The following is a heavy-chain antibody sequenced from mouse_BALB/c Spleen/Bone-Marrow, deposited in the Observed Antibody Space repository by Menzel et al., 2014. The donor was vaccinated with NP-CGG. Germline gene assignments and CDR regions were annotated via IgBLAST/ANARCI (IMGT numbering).Heavy chain of an antibody. Sequence: QVQLKESGPGLVAPSQSLSITCTVSGFSLTSYGVHWVRQPPGKGPEWLGIIGTGESTNYNSALMSRLSISKDNSKSQVFLKVNSLQTDDTAMYYCARDSYYYGSSLWYFDVWGAGTTVTVSS. J-gene: IGHJ1*01. V-gene: IGHV2-9*02. CDR3: ARDSYYYGSSLWYFDV. D-gene: IGHD1-1*01. CDR1: GFSLTSYG. CDR2: IGTGEST.